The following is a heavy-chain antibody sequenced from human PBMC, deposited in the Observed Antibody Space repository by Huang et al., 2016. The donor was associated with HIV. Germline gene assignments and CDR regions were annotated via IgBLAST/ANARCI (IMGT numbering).Heavy chain of an antibody. V-gene: IGHV4-59*02. D-gene: IGHD3-9*01. CDR1: GDSVSNHY. Sequence: QVQLQESGPGLVKPSELLSLACSVSGDSVSNHYWNWIRQTPGKGLEWIGRIYSSGTTIYNPSLKNRVSFSLDTSKNQFALNVTSVTAADTAVYYCARGFDILVDRFDFWGQGTLVTVSS. CDR2: IYSSGTT. CDR3: ARGFDILVDRFDF. J-gene: IGHJ4*02.